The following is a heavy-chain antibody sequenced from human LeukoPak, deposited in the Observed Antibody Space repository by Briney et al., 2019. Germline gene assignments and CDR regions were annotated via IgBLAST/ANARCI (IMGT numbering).Heavy chain of an antibody. V-gene: IGHV1-2*02. CDR3: AGADYDFWSGLYTH. CDR2: INPNSGGT. CDR1: GYTFTSYY. D-gene: IGHD3-3*01. Sequence: ASVKLSSKASGYTFTSYYMHWVRQAPGQGIEWMGWINPNSGGTNYAQKFQGRVTMTRDTSISTACMELSRLRSDDTAVYYCAGADYDFWSGLYTHWGQGTLVTVSS. J-gene: IGHJ4*02.